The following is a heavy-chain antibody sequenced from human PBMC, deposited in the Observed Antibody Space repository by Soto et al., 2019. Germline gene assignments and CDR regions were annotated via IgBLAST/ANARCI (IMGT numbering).Heavy chain of an antibody. D-gene: IGHD2-8*01. CDR1: GFTFSSYA. CDR3: AKGMGTSTGPNFDW. V-gene: IGHV3-23*01. CDR2: ISGSGSTA. Sequence: GGSLRLSCAASGFTFSSYAMNWVRQAPGKGLEWVSVISGSGSTAYYADSVKGRFSISRDNSKSTLYLQMLTLRADDTAVYYCAKGMGTSTGPNFDWWGQGTLVTVSS. J-gene: IGHJ4*02.